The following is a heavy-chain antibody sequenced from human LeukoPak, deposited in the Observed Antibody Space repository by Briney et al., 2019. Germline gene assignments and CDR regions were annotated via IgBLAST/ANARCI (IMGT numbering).Heavy chain of an antibody. CDR2: IFYSGST. Sequence: PSETLSLTCTVSGGSISTSNYYWGWIRQPPGKGLEWIGNIFYSGSTYYSPSLKSRVTIPLDTSRNQFSLKLNSVTAADTAVYYCATNILVRDIINWFDPWGQGTLVTVSS. D-gene: IGHD3-10*01. J-gene: IGHJ5*02. CDR1: GGSISTSNYY. V-gene: IGHV4-39*07. CDR3: ATNILVRDIINWFDP.